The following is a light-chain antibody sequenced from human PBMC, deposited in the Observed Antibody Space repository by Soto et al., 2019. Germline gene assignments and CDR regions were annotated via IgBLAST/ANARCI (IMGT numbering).Light chain of an antibody. J-gene: IGKJ5*01. CDR2: DAS. CDR3: QQRGNWIT. V-gene: IGKV3-11*01. Sequence: EIVLTQSPATLSLSPGERATLSCRASQSVRSYLAWYQQKPGQAPRLLIYDASNRATGIPARFSGSGSGTDFTLTISSLEPEDLAVYYCQQRGNWITFGQGTRLEIK. CDR1: QSVRSY.